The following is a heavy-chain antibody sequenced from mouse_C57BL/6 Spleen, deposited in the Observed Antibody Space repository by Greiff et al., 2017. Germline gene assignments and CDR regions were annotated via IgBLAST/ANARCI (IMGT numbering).Heavy chain of an antibody. CDR3: TRLRLGYAMDY. V-gene: IGHV6-6*01. CDR2: IRNKANNHAT. CDR1: GFTFSDAW. Sequence: EVQRVESGGGLVQPGGSMKLSCAASGFTFSDAWMDWVRQSPEKGLEWVAEIRNKANNHATYYAESVKGRFTISRDDSKSSVYLQMNSLRAEDTGIYYCTRLRLGYAMDYWGQGTSVTVSS. D-gene: IGHD2-4*01. J-gene: IGHJ4*01.